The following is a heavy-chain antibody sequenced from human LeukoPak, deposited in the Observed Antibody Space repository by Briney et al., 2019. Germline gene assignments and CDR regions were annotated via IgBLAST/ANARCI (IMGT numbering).Heavy chain of an antibody. D-gene: IGHD3-22*01. CDR1: GYTFTSYG. V-gene: IGHV1-2*02. Sequence: ASVKVSCKASGYTFTSYGISWVRQAPGQGLEWMGWINPNSGDTNYAQKFQGRVTMTRDTSISTAYMELSRLRSDDTAVYYCAISKDYYDSSGYYSYPFDIWGQGTMVTVSS. J-gene: IGHJ3*02. CDR3: AISKDYYDSSGYYSYPFDI. CDR2: INPNSGDT.